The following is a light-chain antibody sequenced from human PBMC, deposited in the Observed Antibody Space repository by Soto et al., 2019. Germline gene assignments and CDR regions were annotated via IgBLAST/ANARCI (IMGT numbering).Light chain of an antibody. Sequence: QSALTQPASVSGSPGQSITISCTGTSSDVGGYNYVSWYQQHPGKAPKLMIYDVSNRPSGVSNRFSGSKSGNTASLTISGLQPEDEADYFCASYTRSNSYAFGTGTQLTVL. CDR3: ASYTRSNSYA. CDR2: DVS. J-gene: IGLJ1*01. CDR1: SSDVGGYNY. V-gene: IGLV2-14*03.